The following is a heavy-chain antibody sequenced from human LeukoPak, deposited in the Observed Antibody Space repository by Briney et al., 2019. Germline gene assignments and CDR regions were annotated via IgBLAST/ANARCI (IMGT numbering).Heavy chain of an antibody. Sequence: GASVKVSCRASVYTFTGYYMHWMRQAPGQGLEWMGWINPSTGGTNYAQKFQGRVTMTRDTSITTAYMELTSLRSDDTAVYYCARDPAIYYESDYYFDNWGQGTLVTVSS. CDR3: ARDPAIYYESDYYFDN. J-gene: IGHJ4*02. CDR1: VYTFTGYY. D-gene: IGHD3-22*01. V-gene: IGHV1-2*02. CDR2: INPSTGGT.